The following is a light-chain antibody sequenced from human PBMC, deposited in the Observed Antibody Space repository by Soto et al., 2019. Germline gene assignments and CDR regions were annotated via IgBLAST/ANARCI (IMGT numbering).Light chain of an antibody. J-gene: IGKJ1*01. CDR2: DAS. V-gene: IGKV1-5*01. CDR3: QQDNSYSPT. Sequence: DIQMTQSHSTLSASVGDRVTITCRASQSISSWLAWYQQKPGKAPKLLIYDASSLESGVPSRFSGSGSGTEFTLTISSLQPDDFATYYCQQDNSYSPTFGQGTKVDIK. CDR1: QSISSW.